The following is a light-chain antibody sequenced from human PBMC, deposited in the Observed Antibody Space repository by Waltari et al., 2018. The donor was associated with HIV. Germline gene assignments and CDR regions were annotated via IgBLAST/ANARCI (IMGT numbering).Light chain of an antibody. CDR2: EVN. V-gene: IGLV2-23*02. Sequence: QSALTQPASVSGSPGQSITISCTGTSSDVGSYNLVSWYQKHPGKAPKLMIYEVNKRPSGVSNRFSGSKSGNTASLTISGLQAEDEAYYYCCSYAGSSSYVFGSGTKVTVL. CDR3: CSYAGSSSYV. J-gene: IGLJ1*01. CDR1: SSDVGSYNL.